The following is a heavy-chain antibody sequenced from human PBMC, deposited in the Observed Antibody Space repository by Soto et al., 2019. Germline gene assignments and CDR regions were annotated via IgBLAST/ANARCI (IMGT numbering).Heavy chain of an antibody. J-gene: IGHJ6*02. Sequence: QVQLAQSGAEVKKPGSSVRVSCQTSRGTFNTSPISWMRQAPGQGLEWLGDILPVFGMVNYAQQFQDRLSLTADETTTSVSMEVSRPTPEDTAVYFCATPHLRGRHYAFRSAPTASLYHYGLGVWGQGTTVIVSS. CDR1: RGTFNTSP. CDR3: ATPHLRGRHYAFRSAPTASLYHYGLGV. D-gene: IGHD3-3*01. V-gene: IGHV1-69*01. CDR2: ILPVFGMV.